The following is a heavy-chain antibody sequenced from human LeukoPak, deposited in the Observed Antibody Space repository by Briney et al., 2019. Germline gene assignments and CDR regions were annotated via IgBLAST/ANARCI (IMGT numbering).Heavy chain of an antibody. V-gene: IGHV1-18*01. CDR3: ARGLGYSSSWYPPSEYFQH. CDR2: ISAYNGNT. CDR1: GYTFTSCG. Sequence: ASVKVSCKASGYTFTSCGISWVRQAPGQGLEWMGWISAYNGNTNYAQKVQGRVTMTTDTSTSTAYMELGSLRSDDTAVYYCARGLGYSSSWYPPSEYFQHWGQGTLVTVSS. D-gene: IGHD6-13*01. J-gene: IGHJ1*01.